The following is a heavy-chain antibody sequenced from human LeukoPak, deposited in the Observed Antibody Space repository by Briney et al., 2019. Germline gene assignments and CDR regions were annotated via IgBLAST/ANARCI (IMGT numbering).Heavy chain of an antibody. V-gene: IGHV3-49*04. CDR1: GFNFGEFA. CDR2: GTSKDYGGTA. CDR3: TREVERGGSYWGGDY. Sequence: PGRSLSLSCTGSGFNFGEFAVNWVRKAPGQGLDWVGLGTSKDYGGTAEYASSVRSRFTISRDDSKSIAYLQLTSLGSEDTAFYFCTREVERGGSYWGGDYWGQGTLVTVSS. J-gene: IGHJ4*02. D-gene: IGHD1-26*01.